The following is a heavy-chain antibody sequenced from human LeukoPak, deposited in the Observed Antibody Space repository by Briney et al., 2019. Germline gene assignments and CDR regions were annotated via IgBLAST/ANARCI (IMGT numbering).Heavy chain of an antibody. CDR1: GGSISSYY. CDR3: ARSVLTGYLDY. D-gene: IGHD3-9*01. V-gene: IGHV4-59*08. Sequence: SETLSLTCTVSGGSISSYYWSWIRQPPGKGLEWIGSIYHSGSTYYNPSLKSRVTISVDTSKNQFSLKLSSVTAADTAVYYCARSVLTGYLDYWGQGTLVTVSS. J-gene: IGHJ4*02. CDR2: IYHSGST.